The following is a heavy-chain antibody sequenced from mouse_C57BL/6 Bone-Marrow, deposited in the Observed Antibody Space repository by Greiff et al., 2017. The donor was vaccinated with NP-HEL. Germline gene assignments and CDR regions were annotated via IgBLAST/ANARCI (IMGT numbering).Heavy chain of an antibody. CDR2: IYPGGGYT. J-gene: IGHJ2*01. Sequence: VQLQESGAELVRPGTSVKMSCKASGYTFTNYWIGWAKQRPGHGLEWIGDIYPGGGYTNYNEKFKGKATLTADKSSSTAYMQFSSLTSEDSAIYYCARSGILGYFDYWGQGTTLTVSS. CDR3: ARSGILGYFDY. D-gene: IGHD4-1*01. CDR1: GYTFTNYW. V-gene: IGHV1-63*01.